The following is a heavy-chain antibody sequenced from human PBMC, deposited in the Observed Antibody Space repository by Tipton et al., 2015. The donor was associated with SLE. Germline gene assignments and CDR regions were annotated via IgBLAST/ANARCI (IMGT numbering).Heavy chain of an antibody. CDR3: ARVMVRGVIIFDY. V-gene: IGHV4-39*07. D-gene: IGHD3-10*01. J-gene: IGHJ4*02. Sequence: TLSLTCTVSGGSINNNDFYWGWIRQPPGKGLEWIGSIYYSGSTNYNPSLKSRVTISVDTSKNQFSLKLSSVTAADTAVYYCARVMVRGVIIFDYWGQGTLVTVSS. CDR2: IYYSGST. CDR1: GGSINNNDFY.